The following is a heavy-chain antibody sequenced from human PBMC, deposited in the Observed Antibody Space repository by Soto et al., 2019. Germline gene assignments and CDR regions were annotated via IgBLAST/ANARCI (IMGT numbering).Heavy chain of an antibody. CDR1: GGSFSGYY. V-gene: IGHV4-34*01. CDR2: INHSGST. J-gene: IGHJ4*02. Sequence: PSETLSLTCAVYGGSFSGYYWSWIRQPPGKGLEWIGEINHSGSTNYNPSLKSRVTISVDTSKNQFSLKLSSVTAADTAVYYCARGGRPLHDYSNYVQRPRPFFDYWGQGTLVTVSS. D-gene: IGHD4-4*01. CDR3: ARGGRPLHDYSNYVQRPRPFFDY.